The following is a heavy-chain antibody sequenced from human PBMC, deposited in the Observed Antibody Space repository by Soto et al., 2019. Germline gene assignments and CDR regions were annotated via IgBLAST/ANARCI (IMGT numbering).Heavy chain of an antibody. CDR1: GGSFSGYY. J-gene: IGHJ5*02. CDR3: ARGRWSSTSCYVGFDP. V-gene: IGHV4-34*01. CDR2: INHSGST. D-gene: IGHD2-2*01. Sequence: SETLSLTCAVYGGSFSGYYWSWIRQPPGKGLEWIGEINHSGSTNYNPSLKSRVTISVDTSKNQFSLKLSSVTAADTAVYYCARGRWSSTSCYVGFDPWGQGTLVTVSS.